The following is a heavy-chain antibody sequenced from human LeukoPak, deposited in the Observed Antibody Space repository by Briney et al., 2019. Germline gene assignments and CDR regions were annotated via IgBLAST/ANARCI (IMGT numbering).Heavy chain of an antibody. CDR3: ARYSGSYYYYYYYMDV. CDR1: GFIFSNYV. D-gene: IGHD3-10*01. J-gene: IGHJ6*03. CDR2: ISESGDST. V-gene: IGHV3-23*01. Sequence: PGGTLRLSCAASGFIFSNYVMHWVRQAPGKGLEWVSSISESGDSTYYADSVKGRFTISRDNSKNTVYLQMNSLRAEDTAVYYCARYSGSYYYYYYYMDVWGKGTTVTVSS.